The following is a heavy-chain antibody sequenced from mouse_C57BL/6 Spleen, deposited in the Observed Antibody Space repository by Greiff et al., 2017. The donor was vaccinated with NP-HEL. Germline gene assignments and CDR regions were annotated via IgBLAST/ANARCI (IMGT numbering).Heavy chain of an antibody. CDR2: IRNKANGYTT. J-gene: IGHJ4*01. V-gene: IGHV7-3*01. Sequence: EVQGVESGGGLVQPGGSLSLSCAASGFTFTDYYMSWVRQPPGKALEWLGFIRNKANGYTTEYSESVKGRFTISRDNSQSILYLQMNALRAEDSATYYCARYITSLHYAMDYWGQGTSVTVAS. CDR3: ARYITSLHYAMDY. CDR1: GFTFTDYY. D-gene: IGHD2-1*01.